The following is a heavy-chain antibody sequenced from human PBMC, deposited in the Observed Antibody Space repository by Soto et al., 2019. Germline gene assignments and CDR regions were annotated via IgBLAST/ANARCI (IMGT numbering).Heavy chain of an antibody. Sequence: GGSLRLSCAASGFTLRSSGMHWVRQAPAKGLEWVAVISYDGSNKYYADSVKGRFTISRDNSKNTLYLQMNSLRAEDTAVYYCAKGGVGSTSNAFDIWGQGTMVTV. CDR3: AKGGVGSTSNAFDI. CDR2: ISYDGSNK. J-gene: IGHJ3*02. V-gene: IGHV3-30*18. CDR1: GFTLRSSG. D-gene: IGHD1-26*01.